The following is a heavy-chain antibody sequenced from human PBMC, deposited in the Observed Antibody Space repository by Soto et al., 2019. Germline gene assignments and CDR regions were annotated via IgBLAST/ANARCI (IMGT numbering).Heavy chain of an antibody. CDR1: GYTLTSYY. J-gene: IGHJ5*02. CDR2: INPSGGST. D-gene: IGHD2-2*01. Sequence: ASVKVSCKSSGYTLTSYYMHWVRQAPGQGLECMGIINPSGGSTIYAQKFQGRVTMTRDTSTSTVYMELSSLRSEDTAVYYCAREGSRGVVVPAARAGNWFDPWGQGTLVTV. CDR3: AREGSRGVVVPAARAGNWFDP. V-gene: IGHV1-46*01.